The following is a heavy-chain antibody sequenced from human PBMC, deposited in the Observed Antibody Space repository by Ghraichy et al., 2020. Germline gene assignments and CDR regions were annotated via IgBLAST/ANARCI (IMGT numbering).Heavy chain of an antibody. V-gene: IGHV3-11*01. CDR3: ARDLYSSGWYYSDESRVDGGDY. J-gene: IGHJ4*02. CDR1: GFTFSDYY. D-gene: IGHD6-19*01. CDR2: ISSSGSTI. Sequence: GESLNISCAASGFTFSDYYMSWIRQAPGKGLEWVSYISSSGSTIYYADSVKGRFTISRDNAKNSLYLQMNSLRAEDTAVYYCARDLYSSGWYYSDESRVDGGDYWGQGTLVTVSS.